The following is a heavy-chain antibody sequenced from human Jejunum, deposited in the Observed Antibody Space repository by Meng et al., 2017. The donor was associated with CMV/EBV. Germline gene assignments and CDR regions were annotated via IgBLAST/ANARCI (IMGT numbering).Heavy chain of an antibody. CDR1: ISSANNY. CDR3: ARRGYCSSTRCSREFDP. CDR2: IYYTGSN. J-gene: IGHJ5*02. V-gene: IGHV4-31*02. D-gene: IGHD2-2*03. Sequence: ISSANNYWRWVRQHPGKGLEGIGYIYYTGSNSYNPPLKSRVTISVATSKNQFSLKLSSVTAADTAVYYCARRGYCSSTRCSREFDPWGQGTLVTVSS.